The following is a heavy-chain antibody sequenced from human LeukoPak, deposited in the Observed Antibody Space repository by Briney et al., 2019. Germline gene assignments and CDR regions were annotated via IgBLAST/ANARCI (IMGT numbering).Heavy chain of an antibody. Sequence: SETLSLTCAVYGGSFSGYYWSWIRQPPGKGLEWIGEINHSGSTNYNPSLKSRVTISVDTFKNQFSLKLSSVTAADTAVYYCARGPDIVVVPAAIYYMDVWGKGTTVTVSS. CDR1: GGSFSGYY. D-gene: IGHD2-2*02. J-gene: IGHJ6*03. CDR2: INHSGST. CDR3: ARGPDIVVVPAAIYYMDV. V-gene: IGHV4-34*01.